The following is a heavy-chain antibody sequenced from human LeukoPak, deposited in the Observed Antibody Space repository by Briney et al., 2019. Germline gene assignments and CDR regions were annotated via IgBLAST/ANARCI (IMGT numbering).Heavy chain of an antibody. Sequence: GGSLRLSCAASGFTFDEYAMHWVRQAPGKGLEWVSGISWNGGSLDYVDSVKGRLTISRDNAKNSLYLQMNSLRPEDTALYFCAKATGRYWTFFDSWGQGTHVIVSS. V-gene: IGHV3-9*01. J-gene: IGHJ4*02. CDR2: ISWNGGSL. D-gene: IGHD1-26*01. CDR3: AKATGRYWTFFDS. CDR1: GFTFDEYA.